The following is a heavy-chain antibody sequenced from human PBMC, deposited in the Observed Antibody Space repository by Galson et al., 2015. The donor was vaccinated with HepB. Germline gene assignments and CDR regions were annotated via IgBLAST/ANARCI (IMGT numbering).Heavy chain of an antibody. Sequence: SLRLSCAASGFTFSSYAMHWVRQAPGKGLEWVAVISYDGSNKYYADSVKGRFTISRDNSKNTLYLQMNSLRAEDTAVYYCARDRIKYSSSSGWFDPWGQGTLVTVSS. J-gene: IGHJ5*02. D-gene: IGHD6-6*01. CDR3: ARDRIKYSSSSGWFDP. CDR2: ISYDGSNK. V-gene: IGHV3-30-3*01. CDR1: GFTFSSYA.